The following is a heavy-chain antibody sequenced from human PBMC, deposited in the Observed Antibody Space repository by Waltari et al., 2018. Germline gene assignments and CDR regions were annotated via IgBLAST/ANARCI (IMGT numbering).Heavy chain of an antibody. Sequence: QVQLVQSGAEVKKPGASVKVSCKASGYTFTGYYMHWVRQAPGQGLEWMGWINPNSGGTNYAQKFQGRVTMTRDTSISTAYMELSRLRSDDTAVYYCARDSYGSGNYYYSHYFDYWGQGTLVTVSS. V-gene: IGHV1-2*02. J-gene: IGHJ4*02. CDR1: GYTFTGYY. CDR2: INPNSGGT. D-gene: IGHD3-10*01. CDR3: ARDSYGSGNYYYSHYFDY.